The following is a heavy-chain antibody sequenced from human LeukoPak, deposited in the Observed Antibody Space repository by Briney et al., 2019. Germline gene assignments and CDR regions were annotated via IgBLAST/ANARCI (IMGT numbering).Heavy chain of an antibody. V-gene: IGHV4-59*12. CDR1: GGSISRYY. CDR3: ATSYSSSWYDY. Sequence: SETLSLTCTVSGGSISRYYWSWIRQPPGKGLEWIGYIYYSGSTNYNPSLKSRVTISVDTSKNQFSLKLSSVTAADTAVYYCATSYSSSWYDYWGQATLVTVSS. J-gene: IGHJ4*02. CDR2: IYYSGST. D-gene: IGHD6-13*01.